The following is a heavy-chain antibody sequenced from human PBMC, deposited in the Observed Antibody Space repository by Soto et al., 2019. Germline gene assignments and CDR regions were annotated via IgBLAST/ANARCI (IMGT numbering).Heavy chain of an antibody. CDR2: IIPIFGTA. Sequence: SVKVSCKASGGTFSSYAISRVRQAPGQGREWMGGIIPIFGTANYAQKFQGRVTITADESTSTAYMELSSLRSEDAAVYYCAVGPYSTAPETYYYYSYGMDDWRQGTTVAVS. J-gene: IGHJ6*02. CDR3: AVGPYSTAPETYYYYSYGMDD. D-gene: IGHD2-2*01. V-gene: IGHV1-69*13. CDR1: GGTFSSYA.